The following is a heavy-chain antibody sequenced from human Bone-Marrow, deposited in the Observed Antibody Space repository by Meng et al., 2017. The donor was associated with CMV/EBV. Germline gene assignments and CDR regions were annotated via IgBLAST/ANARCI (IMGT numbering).Heavy chain of an antibody. D-gene: IGHD3-22*01. CDR3: ARRARSIVVVIKGRDKDAFDI. CDR2: INHSGST. Sequence: GSLRLSCAVYGGSFSGYYWSWIRQPPGKGLEWIGEINHSGSTNYNPSLKSRVTISVDTSKNQFSLKLSSVTAADTAVYYCARRARSIVVVIKGRDKDAFDIWGQGTMVTVSS. J-gene: IGHJ3*02. V-gene: IGHV4-34*01. CDR1: GGSFSGYY.